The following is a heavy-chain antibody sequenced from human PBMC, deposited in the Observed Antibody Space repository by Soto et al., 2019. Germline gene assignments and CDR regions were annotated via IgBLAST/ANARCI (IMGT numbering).Heavy chain of an antibody. J-gene: IGHJ4*02. V-gene: IGHV3-21*06. CDR3: ARGDYPRY. Sequence: PGGSLRLSCATSGFTFNNYGLNSVRQAPGKGLEWVSSISPHSTHIYYVDSVKGRFTISTDNAKNSLYLQMNSLTVQDTAVYYCARGDYPRYWGQGT. D-gene: IGHD3-10*01. CDR1: GFTFNNYG. CDR2: ISPHSTHI.